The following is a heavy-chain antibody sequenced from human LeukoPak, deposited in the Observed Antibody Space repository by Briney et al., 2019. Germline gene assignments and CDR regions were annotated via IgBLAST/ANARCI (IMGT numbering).Heavy chain of an antibody. J-gene: IGHJ5*02. CDR3: ARDLGQYYDTSDNWFDP. V-gene: IGHV3-74*01. Sequence: GGSLRLSCAAPGFTFSNYWMHWVRHAPGKGLVWVSRINSDGINTSYADSVKGRFTISRDNAKKTLNLQMNSLRAEDTAVYYCARDLGQYYDTSDNWFDPWGQGTLVTVSS. CDR1: GFTFSNYW. D-gene: IGHD3-22*01. CDR2: INSDGINT.